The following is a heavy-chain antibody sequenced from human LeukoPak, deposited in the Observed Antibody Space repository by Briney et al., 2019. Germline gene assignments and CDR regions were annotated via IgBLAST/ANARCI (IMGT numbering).Heavy chain of an antibody. CDR2: ISYDGGTK. CDR1: GFSFSSYG. J-gene: IGHJ6*02. Sequence: GGSLRLSCAASGFSFSSYGIHWVRQAPGKGLERVALISYDGGTKYYADSVRGRFTISGDNSKNTLYLQMNSLSAEDTAVYYCAKDRGSTGLYGMDVWGQGTTVTVSS. CDR3: AKDRGSTGLYGMDV. V-gene: IGHV3-30*18. D-gene: IGHD2-8*02.